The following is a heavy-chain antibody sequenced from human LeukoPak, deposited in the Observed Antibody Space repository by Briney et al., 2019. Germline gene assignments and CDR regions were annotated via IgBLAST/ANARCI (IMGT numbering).Heavy chain of an antibody. D-gene: IGHD1-1*01. V-gene: IGHV1-46*01. CDR3: ASPRNDAAY. Sequence: VASVKVSCKASGYTFTSYYMHWVRQAPGQGLEWMGIINPSGGSTSYAQKFQGRVTMTRDTSISTAYMELSRLRSDDTAVYYCASPRNDAAYWGQGTLVTVSS. J-gene: IGHJ4*02. CDR1: GYTFTSYY. CDR2: INPSGGST.